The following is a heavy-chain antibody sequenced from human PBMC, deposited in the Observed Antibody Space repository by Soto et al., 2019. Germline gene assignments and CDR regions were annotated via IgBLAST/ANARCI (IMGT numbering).Heavy chain of an antibody. D-gene: IGHD3-22*01. Sequence: SVKVSCKASGYTFTSYGISWVRQAPGQGLEWMGWISAYNGNTNYAQKLQGRVTMTTDTSTSTAYMELRSLRSDDTAVYYCARDLTDYDSSGYYPNFDYWGQGTLATVAS. J-gene: IGHJ4*02. CDR3: ARDLTDYDSSGYYPNFDY. CDR1: GYTFTSYG. V-gene: IGHV1-18*01. CDR2: ISAYNGNT.